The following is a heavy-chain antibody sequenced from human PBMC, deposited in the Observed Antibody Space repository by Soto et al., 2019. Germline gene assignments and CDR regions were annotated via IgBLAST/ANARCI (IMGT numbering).Heavy chain of an antibody. CDR1: GFTFSSFF. CDR2: IWYDGSNK. V-gene: IGHV3-33*01. CDR3: ARRVYCSGGSCHSRGPPGYLDV. J-gene: IGHJ6*03. D-gene: IGHD2-15*01. Sequence: GGSLRLSCASSGFTFSSFFMHLVRQAPGKGLEWVAVIWYDGSNKYYADSVKGRFTISRDNSKNTLYLQMNSLRAEDTAVYYCARRVYCSGGSCHSRGPPGYLDVRGKGTTVTVSS.